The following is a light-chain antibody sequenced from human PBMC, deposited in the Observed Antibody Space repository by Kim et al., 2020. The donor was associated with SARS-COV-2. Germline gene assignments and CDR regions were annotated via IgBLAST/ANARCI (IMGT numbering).Light chain of an antibody. CDR3: CSYAGSNTFVV. J-gene: IGLJ2*01. V-gene: IGLV2-11*01. Sequence: QSVNISWTGTSSDVGGWNYVSWYQQHPDKAPKLIIYDVAKRPSGVPNRFSGSKSGNTASLTISGLQTEDEADYYCCSYAGSNTFVVFGGGTMLTVL. CDR2: DVA. CDR1: SSDVGGWNY.